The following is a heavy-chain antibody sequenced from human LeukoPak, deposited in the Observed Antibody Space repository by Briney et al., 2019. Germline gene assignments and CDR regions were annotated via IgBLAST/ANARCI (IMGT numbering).Heavy chain of an antibody. V-gene: IGHV4-34*01. CDR2: INHSGST. D-gene: IGHD6-19*01. J-gene: IGHJ6*03. CDR1: GGSFSGYY. CDR3: ARDSSSGWYGYYYYYMDV. Sequence: SETLSLTCVVYGGSFSGYYWSWIRQPPGKGLEWIGEINHSGSTNYNPSLKSRVTISVDTSKNQFSLKLNSVIAADTAVYYCARDSSSGWYGYYYYYMDVWGKGTTVTISS.